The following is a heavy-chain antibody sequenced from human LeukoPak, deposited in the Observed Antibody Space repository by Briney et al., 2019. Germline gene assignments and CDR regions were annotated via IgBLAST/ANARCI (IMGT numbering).Heavy chain of an antibody. D-gene: IGHD2-15*01. Sequence: GGSLRLSCAASGFTFSNYWMSWVRQAPGKGLEWVAIMSFDGSHERYGDSVKGRFTLSRDNSKNTLYLQINSLRTEDTVVYYCARGGKCSDGKCYLIDYWGQGTLVTVSS. V-gene: IGHV3-30*19. CDR3: ARGGKCSDGKCYLIDY. J-gene: IGHJ4*02. CDR1: GFTFSNYW. CDR2: MSFDGSHE.